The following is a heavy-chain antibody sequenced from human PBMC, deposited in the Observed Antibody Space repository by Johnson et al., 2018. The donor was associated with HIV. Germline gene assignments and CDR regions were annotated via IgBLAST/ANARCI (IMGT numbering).Heavy chain of an antibody. CDR1: GFTFTSYT. J-gene: IGHJ3*02. CDR2: ISSDGTNK. D-gene: IGHD2-2*01. CDR3: ARDRCSSTTCLDAFDI. V-gene: IGHV3-30-3*01. Sequence: QVQLVESGGGLVQPGGSLRLSCAASGFTFTSYTIHWVRQAPGKGLEWVALISSDGTNKYYAASVKDRFTISRDNSKNTLYVEMNSLRVEDTALYYCARDRCSSTTCLDAFDIWGQGTMVTVSS.